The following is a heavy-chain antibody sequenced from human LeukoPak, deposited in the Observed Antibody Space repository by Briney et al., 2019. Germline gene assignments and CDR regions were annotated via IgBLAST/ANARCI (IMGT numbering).Heavy chain of an antibody. V-gene: IGHV1-69*08. CDR3: ASKDYSDY. CDR1: GGTFNSHI. Sequence: SVKVSCKTSGGTFNSHIFGWVRQAPGQGLEWMGRITPVIGSVKYAQKFQGRMSIFADGSATTAYMELNSLTSEDTAVYYCASKDYSDYWGQGTLVTVSS. J-gene: IGHJ4*02. D-gene: IGHD2-15*01. CDR2: ITPVIGSV.